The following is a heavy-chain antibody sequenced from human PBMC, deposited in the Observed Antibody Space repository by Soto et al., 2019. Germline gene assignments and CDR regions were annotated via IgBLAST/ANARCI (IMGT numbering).Heavy chain of an antibody. V-gene: IGHV1-18*04. D-gene: IGHD5-18*01. CDR2: ISAYNGNT. J-gene: IGHJ4*02. CDR1: GYTFTSYG. Sequence: ASVKVSCKASGYTFTSYGISWVRQAPGQGLEWMGWISAYNGNTNYAQKLQGRVTMTTDTSTSTAYMELRSLRSDDTAVYYCAREVGSSPGYSYGDFDYWGQGTLVTVSS. CDR3: AREVGSSPGYSYGDFDY.